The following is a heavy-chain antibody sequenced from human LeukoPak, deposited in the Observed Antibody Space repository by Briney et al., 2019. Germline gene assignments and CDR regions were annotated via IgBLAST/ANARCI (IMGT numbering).Heavy chain of an antibody. CDR3: ARLSQASSSWYDFFDY. J-gene: IGHJ4*02. Sequence: SETLSLTCTVSGGSISSYYWSWIRQPPGKGLEWIGYIYYSGSTNYNPSLKSRVTISVDTSKNQFSLKLSSVTAADTAVYYCARLSQASSSWYDFFDYWGQGTLVTVSS. D-gene: IGHD6-13*01. CDR1: GGSISSYY. CDR2: IYYSGST. V-gene: IGHV4-59*08.